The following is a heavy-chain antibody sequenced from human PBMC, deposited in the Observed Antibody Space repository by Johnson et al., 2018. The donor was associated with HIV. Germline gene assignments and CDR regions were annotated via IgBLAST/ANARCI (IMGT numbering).Heavy chain of an antibody. CDR1: GFTFSSYG. CDR3: AKERVVVTTYDAFDI. V-gene: IGHV3-33*06. CDR2: IWYDGSNK. J-gene: IGHJ3*02. Sequence: VQLLESGGGVVQPGRSLRLSCAASGFTFSSYGMHWVLQAPGKGLEWVAVIWYDGSNKYYADSVKGRFTISRDNSKNTLYLQMNSLRAEDTAVYYCAKERVVVTTYDAFDIRGQGTMVTVSS. D-gene: IGHD3-22*01.